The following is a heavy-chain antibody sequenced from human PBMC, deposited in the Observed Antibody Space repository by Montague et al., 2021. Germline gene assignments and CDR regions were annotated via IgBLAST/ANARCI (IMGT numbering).Heavy chain of an antibody. Sequence: PLRLSCAASGFTFSTSWMSWVRQAPGKGLEWVAHIRDDGGATYHVDSVKGRFTISRDNAKNSLYLQMSSLRAEDTAVYYCARYTYYYCDYWGQGTLVTVSS. CDR2: IRDDGGAT. CDR3: ARYTYYYCDY. V-gene: IGHV3-7*05. J-gene: IGHJ4*02. D-gene: IGHD1-26*01. CDR1: GFTFSTSW.